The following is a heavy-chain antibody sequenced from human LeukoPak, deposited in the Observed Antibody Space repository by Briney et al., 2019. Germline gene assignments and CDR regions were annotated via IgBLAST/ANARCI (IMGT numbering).Heavy chain of an antibody. J-gene: IGHJ4*02. Sequence: SETLSLTCTVSGYSISSGYYWGWIRQPPGKGLEWIGSIYHSGSTYYNPSLKSRATIFVDTSKNQFSLKLSSVTAADTAVYYCARDPLQHYDFWSGYPYYFDYWGQGTLVTVSS. D-gene: IGHD3-3*01. CDR1: GYSISSGYY. CDR2: IYHSGST. V-gene: IGHV4-38-2*02. CDR3: ARDPLQHYDFWSGYPYYFDY.